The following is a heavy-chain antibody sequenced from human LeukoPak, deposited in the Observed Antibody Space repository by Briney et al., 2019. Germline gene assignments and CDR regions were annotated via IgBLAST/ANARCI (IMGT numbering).Heavy chain of an antibody. CDR1: GASVSSYY. CDR2: IDASGST. J-gene: IGHJ4*02. Sequence: PSETLSLTCTVSGASVSSYYWIWIRQPAGRGLEWIGRIDASGSTNYNPSLKSRVTMSVDSSKNQFSLKVSSVTAADTAVYYCARGEAEERGYSYLDYWGQGTLVTVSS. CDR3: ARGEAEERGYSYLDY. V-gene: IGHV4-4*07. D-gene: IGHD5-18*01.